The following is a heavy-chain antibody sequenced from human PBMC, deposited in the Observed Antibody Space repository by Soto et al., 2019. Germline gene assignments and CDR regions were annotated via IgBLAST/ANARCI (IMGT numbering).Heavy chain of an antibody. V-gene: IGHV5-51*01. D-gene: IGHD2-2*01. J-gene: IGHJ6*02. Sequence: PGESLKIFCTGSGYSFTSYWIGWVRQMPGKGLEWMGIIYPGDSDTRYSPSFQGQVTISADKSISTAYLQWSSLKASDTAMYYCARRGFYCSSTSCYDGVRRGLPYYYGMDVWGQGTTVTVSS. CDR1: GYSFTSYW. CDR3: ARRGFYCSSTSCYDGVRRGLPYYYGMDV. CDR2: IYPGDSDT.